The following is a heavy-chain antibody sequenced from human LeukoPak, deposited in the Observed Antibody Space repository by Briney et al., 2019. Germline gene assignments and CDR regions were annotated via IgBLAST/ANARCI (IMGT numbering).Heavy chain of an antibody. CDR3: VRDVLSYGDSGVDY. Sequence: GGSLRLSCAASGLTFSSYTMSWVRQAPGKGLEWVSYISGSSTTIYYADSVKGRFTISRDNAKNSLYLQMNSLRDEDTAVYYCVRDVLSYGDSGVDYWGQGTLVTVSS. J-gene: IGHJ4*02. V-gene: IGHV3-48*02. D-gene: IGHD2-2*01. CDR2: ISGSSTTI. CDR1: GLTFSSYT.